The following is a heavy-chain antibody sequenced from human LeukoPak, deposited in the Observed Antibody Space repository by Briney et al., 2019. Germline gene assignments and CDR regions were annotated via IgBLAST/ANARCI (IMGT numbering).Heavy chain of an antibody. CDR3: ATHPLYYDT. Sequence: SETLSLTCAVYGGSFSAYYWSWIRQPPGKGLEWIGEINHSGSTNYNPSLKSRVTISVDTSKNQFSLKLSSVTAADTAVYYCATHPLYYDTWGQGTLVTVSS. J-gene: IGHJ5*02. CDR2: INHSGST. D-gene: IGHD3-22*01. V-gene: IGHV4-34*01. CDR1: GGSFSAYY.